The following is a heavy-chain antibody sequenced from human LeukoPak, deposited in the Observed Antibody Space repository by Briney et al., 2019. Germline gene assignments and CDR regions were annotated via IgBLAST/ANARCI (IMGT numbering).Heavy chain of an antibody. J-gene: IGHJ4*02. Sequence: PGGSLRLSCAASAFTFSNCRMNWVRHAPRKGLERVASIKQDGSEKYYVDSVKGRFTISRDNAKNSLYLQMNTLRAEDTAVYYCLRDRGYSTYDCWGQGTLVTVSS. CDR1: AFTFSNCR. V-gene: IGHV3-7*01. CDR3: LRDRGYSTYDC. D-gene: IGHD6-13*01. CDR2: IKQDGSEK.